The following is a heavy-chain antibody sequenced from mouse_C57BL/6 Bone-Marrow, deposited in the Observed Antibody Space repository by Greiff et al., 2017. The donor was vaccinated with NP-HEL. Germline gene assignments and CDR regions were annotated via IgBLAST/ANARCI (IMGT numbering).Heavy chain of an antibody. V-gene: IGHV1-26*01. CDR2: INPNNGGT. J-gene: IGHJ4*01. D-gene: IGHD2-1*01. CDR3: ARGGIYYGNYYAMDY. CDR1: GYTFTDYY. Sequence: EVQLQQSGPELVKPGASVKISCKASGYTFTDYYMNWVKQSHGKSLEWIGDINPNNGGTSYNQKFKGKATLTVDKSSSTAYMELRSLTSEDSAVYYCARGGIYYGNYYAMDYGGQGTSVTVSS.